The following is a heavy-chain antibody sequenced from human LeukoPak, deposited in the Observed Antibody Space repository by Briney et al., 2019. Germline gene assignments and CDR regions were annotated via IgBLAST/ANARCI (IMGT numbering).Heavy chain of an antibody. J-gene: IGHJ6*02. V-gene: IGHV4-59*01. Sequence: SETLSPTCTVSGGSISSYYWSWIRQPPGKGLEWIGYIYYSGGTNYNPSLKSRVTISVDTSKNQFSLKLSSVTAADTAVYYCARDRRYYDSSGTVYYDGMDVWGQGTMVTVSS. D-gene: IGHD3-22*01. CDR2: IYYSGGT. CDR1: GGSISSYY. CDR3: ARDRRYYDSSGTVYYDGMDV.